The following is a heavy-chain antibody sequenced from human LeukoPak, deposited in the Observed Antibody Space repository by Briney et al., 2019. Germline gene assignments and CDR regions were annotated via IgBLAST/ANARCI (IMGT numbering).Heavy chain of an antibody. CDR1: GGSISSYY. CDR2: IYYSGST. CDR3: ARGRFDP. J-gene: IGHJ5*02. V-gene: IGHV4-59*01. Sequence: SETLSLTCTVSGGSISSYYWSWIRQPPGKGLEWIGYIYYSGSTNYNPSLKSRVTISVDTSKNQFSLKLSSVTAADTAVYYCARGRFDPWGQGTLVTVSS.